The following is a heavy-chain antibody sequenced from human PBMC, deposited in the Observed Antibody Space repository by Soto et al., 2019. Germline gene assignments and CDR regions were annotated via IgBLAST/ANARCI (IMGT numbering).Heavy chain of an antibody. Sequence: QVQLVQSGAEVKKPGSSVKVSCKASGATFSRYGISWVRQAPGQGLERMAGIIPTFGTPKYEQKFQGRVTITADEATSTAYMGLSSLRSEDTAVYYCPREVVVINFGSSHYHCMDVYGQGTTVTVSS. J-gene: IGHJ6*02. CDR3: PREVVVINFGSSHYHCMDV. CDR1: GATFSRYG. V-gene: IGHV1-69*01. CDR2: IIPTFGTP. D-gene: IGHD3-22*01.